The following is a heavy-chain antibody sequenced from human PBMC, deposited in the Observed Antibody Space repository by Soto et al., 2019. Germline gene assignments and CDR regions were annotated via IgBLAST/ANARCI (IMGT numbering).Heavy chain of an antibody. CDR2: ISYDGSNK. CDR1: GFTFSTYA. D-gene: IGHD7-27*01. V-gene: IGHV3-30-3*01. CDR3: ARDDSNWAPFGYYYGMDV. J-gene: IGHJ6*02. Sequence: GGSLRLACAASGFTFSTYAMHWVRQAPGKGLEWVAVISYDGSNKHYADSVKGRFTISRDNSKNTLYLQMNSLRAEDTAVYYCARDDSNWAPFGYYYGMDVWGQGTTVTVSS.